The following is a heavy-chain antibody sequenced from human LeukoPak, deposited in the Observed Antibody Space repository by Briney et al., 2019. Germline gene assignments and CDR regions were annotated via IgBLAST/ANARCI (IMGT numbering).Heavy chain of an antibody. CDR3: ARGFCSGCSCYLFDS. J-gene: IGHJ4*02. CDR1: GGSISGSY. V-gene: IGHV4-4*07. D-gene: IGHD2-15*01. CDR2: IYSSGST. Sequence: PSETLSLTCTVSGGSISGSYWSWIRQPAGKGLEWIGRIYSSGSTNYNPSLKSRVTMSVDTSKNQVSLKLNSVTAADTAVYYCARGFCSGCSCYLFDSWGQGTLVTVTS.